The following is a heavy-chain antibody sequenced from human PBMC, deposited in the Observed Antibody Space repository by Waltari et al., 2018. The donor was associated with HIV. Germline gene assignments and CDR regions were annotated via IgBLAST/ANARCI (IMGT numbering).Heavy chain of an antibody. CDR3: ARGPFGPRFQLWPRYYFES. V-gene: IGHV4-34*01. CDR2: VYHSGGT. D-gene: IGHD2-21*01. Sequence: QVQLQQWGAGLLKPSETLSLNCGVSSGSFTNYYWAWIRQLPGKGLEWIGGVYHSGGTDSNPSLKSRVTISADPSKNLFFLKLKSVTAADTAVYYCARGPFGPRFQLWPRYYFESWGQGTPVTVSS. CDR1: SGSFTNYY. J-gene: IGHJ4*02.